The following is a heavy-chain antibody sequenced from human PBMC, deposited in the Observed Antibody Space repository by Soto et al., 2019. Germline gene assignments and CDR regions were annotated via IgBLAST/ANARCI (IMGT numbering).Heavy chain of an antibody. Sequence: ASVKVSCKASGYTFTSYAMHWVRQAPGQRLEWMGWINAGNGNTKYSQKSQGRVTITRDTSASTAYMELSSLRSEDTAVYYCARQPHRGRNNWFDPWGQGTLVTVSS. J-gene: IGHJ5*02. CDR2: INAGNGNT. CDR3: ARQPHRGRNNWFDP. V-gene: IGHV1-3*01. CDR1: GYTFTSYA. D-gene: IGHD6-13*01.